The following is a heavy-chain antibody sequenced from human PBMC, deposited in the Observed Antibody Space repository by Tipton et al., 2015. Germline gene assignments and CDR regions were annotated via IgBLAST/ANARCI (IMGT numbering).Heavy chain of an antibody. V-gene: IGHV4-30-4*01. CDR1: GGSISSGDYY. D-gene: IGHD6-13*01. CDR2: INYRGNT. J-gene: IGHJ6*02. CDR3: ARESAAGTWYGMDV. Sequence: TLSLTCTVSGGSISSGDYYWSWIRQPPGKGLEWIGYINYRGNTYYSPSLKSRIAISLDTSKNQFSLMLRSVTAADTAFYYCARESAAGTWYGMDVWGQGTTVTVSS.